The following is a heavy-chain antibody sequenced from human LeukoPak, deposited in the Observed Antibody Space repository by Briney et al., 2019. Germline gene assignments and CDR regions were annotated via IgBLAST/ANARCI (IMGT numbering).Heavy chain of an antibody. J-gene: IGHJ5*02. CDR1: GFTFSSYG. CDR2: IRYDGSNK. Sequence: GGSLRLSCAASGFTFSSYGMHWVRQAPGKGLEWVAFIRYDGSNKYYADSVKGRFTISRDNSKNTLYLQMNSLRAEDTAVYYCAKGGSSLHWFDPWGQGTLVTVSS. CDR3: AKGGSSLHWFDP. V-gene: IGHV3-30*02. D-gene: IGHD6-6*01.